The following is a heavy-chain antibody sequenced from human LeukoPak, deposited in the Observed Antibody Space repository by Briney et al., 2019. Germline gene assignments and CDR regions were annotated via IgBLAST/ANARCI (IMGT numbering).Heavy chain of an antibody. CDR2: IYYSGSN. CDR1: GGSFSSSSYY. Sequence: SETLSLTCTVSGGSFSSSSYYWGWIRQPPGKGLEWIGSIYYSGSNYYNPSLKSRVTISVDTSKNQSSLKLSSVTAADTAVYYCARLQVHCGGDCYTRWFDPWGQGTLVTVSS. CDR3: ARLQVHCGGDCYTRWFDP. D-gene: IGHD2-21*02. V-gene: IGHV4-39*01. J-gene: IGHJ5*02.